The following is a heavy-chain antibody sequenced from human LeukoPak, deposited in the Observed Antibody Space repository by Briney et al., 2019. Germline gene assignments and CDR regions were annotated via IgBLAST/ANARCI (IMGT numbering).Heavy chain of an antibody. CDR1: GGTFSSYA. J-gene: IGHJ4*02. D-gene: IGHD3-10*01. CDR2: IIPIFGTA. V-gene: IGHV1-69*13. Sequence: SVKVSCKASGGTFSSYAISWVRQAPGQGLEWMGGIIPIFGTANYAQKFQGRVTITADESTSTAYMELSSLRSEDTAVYYCAGVRGVILGRMGFDYWGQGTLVTVSS. CDR3: AGVRGVILGRMGFDY.